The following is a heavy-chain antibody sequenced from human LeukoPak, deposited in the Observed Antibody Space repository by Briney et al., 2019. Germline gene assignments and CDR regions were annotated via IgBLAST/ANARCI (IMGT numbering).Heavy chain of an antibody. D-gene: IGHD3-22*01. J-gene: IGHJ4*02. CDR2: MNPNSGNT. Sequence: ASVTVSCKASGYTFTSYDINWVRQAAGQGLEWMGWMNPNSGNTGYAQKFQGRVTMTRNTSISTAYMELSRLRSDDTAVYYCARRYYDSTQYFDYWGQGTLVTVSS. CDR3: ARRYYDSTQYFDY. V-gene: IGHV1-8*01. CDR1: GYTFTSYD.